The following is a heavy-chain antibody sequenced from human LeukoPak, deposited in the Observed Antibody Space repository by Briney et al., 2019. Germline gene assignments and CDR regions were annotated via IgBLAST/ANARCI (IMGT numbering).Heavy chain of an antibody. CDR1: GYSISSGYY. V-gene: IGHV4-38-2*02. D-gene: IGHD1-26*01. Sequence: SSETLSLTCTVSGYSISSGYYWGWIRQPPGQGLEWIGTFHHRGSTFQNPSLKSRVTISLDTSKTQFSLRLSAVTAADTAVYYCAKAYSGTYPHEAFDIWGQGTMVTVSS. CDR3: AKAYSGTYPHEAFDI. J-gene: IGHJ3*02. CDR2: FHHRGST.